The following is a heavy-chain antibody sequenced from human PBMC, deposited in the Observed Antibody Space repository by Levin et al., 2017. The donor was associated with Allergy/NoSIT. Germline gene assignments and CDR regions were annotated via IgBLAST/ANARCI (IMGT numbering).Heavy chain of an antibody. CDR3: AREFGYSGSYWVFDY. CDR1: GYTFTGYY. V-gene: IGHV1-2*04. D-gene: IGHD1-26*01. CDR2: INPNSGGT. Sequence: GESLKISCKASGYTFTGYYMHWVRQAPGQGLEWMGWINPNSGGTNYAQKFQGWVTMTRDTSISTAYMELSRLRSDDTAVYYCAREFGYSGSYWVFDYWGQGTLVTVSS. J-gene: IGHJ4*02.